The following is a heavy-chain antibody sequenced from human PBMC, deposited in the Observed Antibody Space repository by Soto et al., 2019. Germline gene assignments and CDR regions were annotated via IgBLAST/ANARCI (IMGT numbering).Heavy chain of an antibody. CDR1: GFTFSSYG. D-gene: IGHD3-10*01. Sequence: GGSLRLSCAASGFTFSSYGMHWVRQAPGKGLEWVAVIWYDGSNKYYADSVKGRFTISRDNSKNTLYLQMNSLRAEDTAVYYCARDAALGSGNFGMDVWGQGTTVTVSS. V-gene: IGHV3-33*01. CDR3: ARDAALGSGNFGMDV. CDR2: IWYDGSNK. J-gene: IGHJ6*02.